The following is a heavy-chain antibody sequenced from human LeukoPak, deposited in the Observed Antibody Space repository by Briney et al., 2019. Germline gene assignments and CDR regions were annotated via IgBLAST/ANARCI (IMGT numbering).Heavy chain of an antibody. CDR3: ARDPRSILTGLDY. CDR1: GGSISSSNW. J-gene: IGHJ4*02. CDR2: IYHSGST. D-gene: IGHD3-9*01. Sequence: PSETLSLTCAVSGGSISSSNWWSWVRQPPGKGLEWIGEIYHSGSTNYNPSLKSRVTISVDKSKNQFSLKLSSVTAADTAVYYCARDPRSILTGLDYWGQGTLVTVSS. V-gene: IGHV4-4*02.